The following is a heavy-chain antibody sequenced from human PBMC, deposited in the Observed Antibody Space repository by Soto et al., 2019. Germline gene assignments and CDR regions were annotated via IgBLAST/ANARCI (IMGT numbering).Heavy chain of an antibody. CDR1: GGSISSSSYY. D-gene: IGHD2-2*02. V-gene: IGHV4-39*01. CDR3: AVVVPAAIRGPYFDY. Sequence: SETLSLTCTVSGGSISSSSYYWGWIRQPPGKGLEWIGSIYYSGSTYYNPSLKSRVTISVDTSKNQFSLKLSSMTAADTAVYYCAVVVPAAIRGPYFDYWGQGTLVTVSS. CDR2: IYYSGST. J-gene: IGHJ4*02.